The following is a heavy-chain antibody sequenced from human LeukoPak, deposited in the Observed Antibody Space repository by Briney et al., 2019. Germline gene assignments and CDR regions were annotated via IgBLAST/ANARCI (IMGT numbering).Heavy chain of an antibody. CDR1: GGSISTYY. CDR2: IYYSGST. V-gene: IGHV4-59*08. D-gene: IGHD5-24*01. CDR3: ARGAGAGYNLQPFDY. J-gene: IGHJ4*02. Sequence: PSETLSLTCTVSGGSISTYYWSWIRQPPGKGLEWIGYIYYSGSTKDNPSLKSRVSISVDTSKNPFSLNLRSVTAADTAVYYCARGAGAGYNLQPFDYWGQGTLVTVSS.